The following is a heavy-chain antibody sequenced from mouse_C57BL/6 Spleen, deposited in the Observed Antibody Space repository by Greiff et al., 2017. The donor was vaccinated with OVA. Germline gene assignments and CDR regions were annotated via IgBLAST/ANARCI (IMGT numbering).Heavy chain of an antibody. D-gene: IGHD2-5*01. CDR3: TGTYYSNWYFDV. J-gene: IGHJ1*03. CDR2: IRLKSDNYAT. V-gene: IGHV6-3*01. Sequence: EVKLMESGGGLVQPGGSMKLSCVASGFTFSNYWMNWVRQSPEKGLEWVAQIRLKSDNYATHYAESVKGRFTISRDDSKSSVYLQMNNLRAEDTGIYYCTGTYYSNWYFDVWGTGTTVTVSS. CDR1: GFTFSNYW.